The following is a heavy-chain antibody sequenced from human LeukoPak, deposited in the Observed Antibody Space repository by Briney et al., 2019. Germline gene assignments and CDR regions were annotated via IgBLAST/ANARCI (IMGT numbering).Heavy chain of an antibody. CDR2: FYYSGST. J-gene: IGHJ4*02. CDR3: ATPASGLREAPLDY. V-gene: IGHV4-39*01. D-gene: IGHD3-16*01. CDR1: GGSISSSRYY. Sequence: SETLSLTCTVSGGSISSSRYYWRWIRQPPGKGQEWIGSFYYSGSTYYNPSLKSRVTISVDTSKNQFSLKVSSVTAADTAVYYCATPASGLREAPLDYWGQGTLVTVSS.